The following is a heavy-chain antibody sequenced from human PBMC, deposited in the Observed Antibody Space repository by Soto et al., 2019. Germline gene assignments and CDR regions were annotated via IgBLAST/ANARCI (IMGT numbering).Heavy chain of an antibody. CDR3: AREARMDAFDI. Sequence: ASVKVSFKASGYTFTSYYMHWVRQAPGQGLEWMGVINPSGGSTSYAQKFQGRVTMTRDTSTSTVYMELSSLRSEDTAVYYCAREARMDAFDIWGQGTMVTVSS. CDR1: GYTFTSYY. CDR2: INPSGGST. D-gene: IGHD6-6*01. J-gene: IGHJ3*02. V-gene: IGHV1-46*03.